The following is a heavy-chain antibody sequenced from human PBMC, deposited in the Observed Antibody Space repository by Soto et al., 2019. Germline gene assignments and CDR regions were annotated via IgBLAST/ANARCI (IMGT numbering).Heavy chain of an antibody. J-gene: IGHJ3*02. CDR2: IKQDGSEK. V-gene: IGHV3-7*04. CDR3: ARVEMATIYAFDI. CDR1: GFTFSSYC. D-gene: IGHD5-12*01. Sequence: PGGSLRLSCAASGFTFSSYCMSWVRQAPGKGLEWVANIKQDGSEKYYVDSVKGRFTISRDNAKNSLYLQMNGLRAEDTAVYYCARVEMATIYAFDIWGQGTMVTVSS.